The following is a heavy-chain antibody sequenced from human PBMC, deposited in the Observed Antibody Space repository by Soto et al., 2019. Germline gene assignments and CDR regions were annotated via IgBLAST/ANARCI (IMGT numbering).Heavy chain of an antibody. J-gene: IGHJ6*02. V-gene: IGHV3-23*01. CDR2: ISGSGGST. D-gene: IGHD3-3*01. CDR1: GFTFSSYA. Sequence: GGSLRLSCAASGFTFSSYAMSWVRQAPGKGLEWVSAISGSGGSTYYADSVKGRFTISRDNAKNTLYMQMNSLRAEDTVVYYCAKQGGHPYYDFWSGYYYYDCMDVWGQGTTVTVSS. CDR3: AKQGGHPYYDFWSGYYYYDCMDV.